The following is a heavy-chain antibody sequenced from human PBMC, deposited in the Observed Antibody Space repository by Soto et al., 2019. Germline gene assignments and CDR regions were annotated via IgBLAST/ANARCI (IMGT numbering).Heavy chain of an antibody. CDR3: ARVGITMIVVATTDAFDI. V-gene: IGHV1-46*01. CDR2: INPSGGST. CDR1: GYTFTSYY. J-gene: IGHJ3*02. Sequence: GASVKVSCKASGYTFTSYYMHWVRQAPGQGLEWMGIINPSGGSTSYAQKFQGRVTMTRDTSTSTVYMELSSLRSEDTAVYYCARVGITMIVVATTDAFDIWGQGTMVTVSS. D-gene: IGHD3-22*01.